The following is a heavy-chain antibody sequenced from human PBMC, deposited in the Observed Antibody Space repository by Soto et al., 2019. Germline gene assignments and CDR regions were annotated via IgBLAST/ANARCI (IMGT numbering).Heavy chain of an antibody. CDR3: AREDSTVTRLFDY. Sequence: GGSLRLSCAASGFTFSSYGMHWVRQAPGKGLEWVAVIWYDGSNKYYADSVKGRFTISRDNSKNTLYLQMNSLRAEDTAVYYCAREDSTVTRLFDYWGQGTLVTVSS. D-gene: IGHD4-17*01. CDR2: IWYDGSNK. J-gene: IGHJ4*02. V-gene: IGHV3-33*01. CDR1: GFTFSSYG.